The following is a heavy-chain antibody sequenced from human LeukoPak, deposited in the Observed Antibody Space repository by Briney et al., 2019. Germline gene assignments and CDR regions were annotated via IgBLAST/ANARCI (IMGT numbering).Heavy chain of an antibody. CDR1: GFTFSCYV. J-gene: IGHJ4*02. CDR2: FSYGGSKQ. V-gene: IGHV3-30*04. Sequence: GGSLTHSCAASGFTFSCYVVLWLRPAPGKGLGWVAAFSYGGSKQYYAASVRGRFTISRENSTDTLYLQMNALRPDDTALYSCATQIKYFSSPYIPCDHWGQGSRVAVSS. D-gene: IGHD2/OR15-2a*01. CDR3: ATQIKYFSSPYIPCDH.